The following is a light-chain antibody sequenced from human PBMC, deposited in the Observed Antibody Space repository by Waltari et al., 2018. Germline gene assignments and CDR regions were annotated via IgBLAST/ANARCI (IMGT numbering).Light chain of an antibody. CDR1: SSDVGAYKY. V-gene: IGLV2-14*01. CDR3: SSFSSSSTVV. CDR2: EVS. Sequence: QSALTQPASVSGSPGQSITISCTGTSSDVGAYKYVSWYQQHPGKVPKLMIYEVSNRPPGVSNRFSGSKSGNTASLTIAGLQAEDEADYYCSSFSSSSTVVFGGGTKLTVL. J-gene: IGLJ2*01.